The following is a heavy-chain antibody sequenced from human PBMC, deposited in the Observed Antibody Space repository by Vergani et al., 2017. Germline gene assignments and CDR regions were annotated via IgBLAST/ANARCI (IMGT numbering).Heavy chain of an antibody. CDR3: ARSPLQQTGFDY. J-gene: IGHJ4*02. CDR2: ISSSSSYI. D-gene: IGHD4-11*01. CDR1: GFTFSSYS. Sequence: EVQLVESGGGLVKPGGSLRLSCAASGFTFSSYSMNWVRQAPGKGLEWVSSISSSSSYIYYADSVKGRFTISRDNAKNSLYLQMNSLRAEDTAVYYCARSPLQQTGFDYWGQGTLVTVSS. V-gene: IGHV3-21*01.